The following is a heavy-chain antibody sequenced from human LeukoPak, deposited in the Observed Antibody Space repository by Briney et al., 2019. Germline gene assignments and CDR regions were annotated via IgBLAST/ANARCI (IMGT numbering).Heavy chain of an antibody. V-gene: IGHV1-69*13. Sequence: SVKVSCKASGGTFSSYAISWVRQAPGQGLEWMGGIIPIFDTANYAQKFQGRVTITADESTSTAYMELSSLRSEDTAVYYCARGPDRYYDSSGYIIGFDYWGQGTLVTVSS. CDR3: ARGPDRYYDSSGYIIGFDY. J-gene: IGHJ4*02. CDR2: IIPIFDTA. CDR1: GGTFSSYA. D-gene: IGHD3-22*01.